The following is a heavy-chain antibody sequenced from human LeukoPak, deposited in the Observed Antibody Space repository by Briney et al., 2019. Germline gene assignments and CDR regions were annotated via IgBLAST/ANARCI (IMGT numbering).Heavy chain of an antibody. Sequence: SETLSLTCAVYGGSFSGYYWSWIRQPPGKGLEWIGEINHSGSTNYNPSLKSRVTISVDTSKNQFSLKLSSVTAADTAVYYCARAMIGYYFDYWGQGTLVTVSS. CDR3: ARAMIGYYFDY. CDR2: INHSGST. D-gene: IGHD3-22*01. J-gene: IGHJ4*02. V-gene: IGHV4-34*01. CDR1: GGSFSGYY.